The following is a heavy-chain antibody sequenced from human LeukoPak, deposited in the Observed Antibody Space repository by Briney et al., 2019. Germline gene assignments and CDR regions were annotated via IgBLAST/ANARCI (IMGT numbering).Heavy chain of an antibody. D-gene: IGHD3-10*01. J-gene: IGHJ4*02. V-gene: IGHV1-2*02. Sequence: GASVKVSCKASGYTFTGYYMHWVRQAPGQGLEWMGWINPNSGGTNYAQKFQGRVTMTRDTSISTAYMELSRLRSDDTVVYYCARDRITMVRGVILIDYWGQGTLVTVSS. CDR1: GYTFTGYY. CDR3: ARDRITMVRGVILIDY. CDR2: INPNSGGT.